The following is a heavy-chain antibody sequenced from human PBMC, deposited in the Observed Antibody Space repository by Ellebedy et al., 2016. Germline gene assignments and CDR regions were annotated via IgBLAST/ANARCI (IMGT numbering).Heavy chain of an antibody. D-gene: IGHD2-21*01. Sequence: SETLSLTXTVSGGSISSGGYYWSWIRQHPGKGLEWIGYIYYSGSTYYNPSLKSRVTISVDTSKNQFSLKLSSVTAADTAVYYCASQTPRAYCGGDCYSFDYWGQGTLVTVSS. V-gene: IGHV4-31*03. J-gene: IGHJ4*02. CDR2: IYYSGST. CDR3: ASQTPRAYCGGDCYSFDY. CDR1: GGSISSGGYY.